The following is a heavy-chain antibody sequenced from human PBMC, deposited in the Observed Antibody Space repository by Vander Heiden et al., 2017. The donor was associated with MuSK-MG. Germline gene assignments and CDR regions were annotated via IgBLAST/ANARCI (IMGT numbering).Heavy chain of an antibody. CDR1: GYSISSGYY. Sequence: QVQLQESGPGLVKPSETLSLTCAVSGYSISSGYYWGWIRQPPGKGLDWIGSIYQRGDTDYNPSLKSRVTISVETSKNKLSMKMRSVTATDTAVDCGARDVPGDVWGKGTTVTVSS. CDR2: IYQRGDT. CDR3: ARDVPGDV. V-gene: IGHV4-38-2*02. J-gene: IGHJ6*04.